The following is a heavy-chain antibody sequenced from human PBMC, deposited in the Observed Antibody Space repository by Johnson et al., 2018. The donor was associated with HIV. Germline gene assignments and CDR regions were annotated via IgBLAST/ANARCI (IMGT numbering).Heavy chain of an antibody. J-gene: IGHJ3*02. Sequence: QAQLVESGGGVVQPGRSLRLSCSASGFSFSTYAMRWVRQAPGKGLEGVAVISDDGTNTDYAEDVKGPFTISRDNDKSSLYLQMNSLRAEDTAFYYCAKHRGFDWFFDAFDIWGQGTMVTVSS. CDR2: ISDDGTNT. CDR1: GFSFSTYA. D-gene: IGHD3-9*01. CDR3: AKHRGFDWFFDAFDI. V-gene: IGHV3-30-3*02.